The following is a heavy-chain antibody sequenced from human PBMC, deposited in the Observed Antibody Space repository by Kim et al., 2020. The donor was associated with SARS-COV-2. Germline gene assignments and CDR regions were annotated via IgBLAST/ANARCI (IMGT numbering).Heavy chain of an antibody. J-gene: IGHJ6*03. Sequence: GGSLRLSCVTSGFTFGTYGMSWVRQAPGKGLEWVSGIRGSGGGKYYADSVKGRFTISRDSSRNSLYLQMDSLRADDTAFYYCARPRSAKAPGGFWGNG. CDR2: IRGSGGGK. CDR1: GFTFGTYG. CDR3: ARPRSAKAPGGF. V-gene: IGHV3-23*01. D-gene: IGHD3-10*01.